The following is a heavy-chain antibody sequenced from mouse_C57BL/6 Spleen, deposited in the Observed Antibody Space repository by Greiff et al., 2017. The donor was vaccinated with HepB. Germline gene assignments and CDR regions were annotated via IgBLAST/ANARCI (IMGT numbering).Heavy chain of an antibody. V-gene: IGHV6-3*01. CDR3: TGEGDYDYEDAY. J-gene: IGHJ3*01. CDR2: IRLKSDNYAT. Sequence: EVKLEESGGGLVQPGGSMKLSCVASGFTFSNYWMNWVRQSPEKGLEWVAQIRLKSDNYATHYAESVKGRFTISRDDSKSSVYLQMNNLRAEDTGIYYCTGEGDYDYEDAYWGQGTLVTVSA. D-gene: IGHD2-4*01. CDR1: GFTFSNYW.